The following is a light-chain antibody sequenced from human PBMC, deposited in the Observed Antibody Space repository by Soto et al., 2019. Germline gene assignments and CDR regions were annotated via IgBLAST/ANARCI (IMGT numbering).Light chain of an antibody. CDR1: QSISSW. Sequence: DIQMTQSPSTLSASVGARVTITCRASQSISSWLAWYQQKPGKAPKLLIYKASGLESGVPSRFSGSGSGTEFTLTINSLQPDDIATYYCQHYNSDPGTFGQGTKVEI. CDR3: QHYNSDPGT. CDR2: KAS. V-gene: IGKV1-5*03. J-gene: IGKJ1*01.